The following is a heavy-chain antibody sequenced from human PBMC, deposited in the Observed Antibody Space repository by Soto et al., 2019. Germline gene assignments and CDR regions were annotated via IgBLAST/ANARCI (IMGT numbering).Heavy chain of an antibody. J-gene: IGHJ4*02. CDR1: GGSISSSSYY. CDR2: IYYSGST. D-gene: IGHD3-3*01. V-gene: IGHV4-39*01. CDR3: ERHIYDFWSGYYYYFDY. Sequence: SETLSLTCTVSGGSISSSSYYWGWIRQPPGKGLEWIGSIYYSGSTYYNPSLKSRVTISVDTSKNQFSLKLSSVTAADTAVYYCERHIYDFWSGYYYYFDYWGQGTLVTVSS.